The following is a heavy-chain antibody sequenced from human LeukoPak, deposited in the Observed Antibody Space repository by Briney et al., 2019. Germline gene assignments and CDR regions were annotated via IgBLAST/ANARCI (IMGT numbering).Heavy chain of an antibody. CDR1: GFTFSSYY. Sequence: GGSLRLSCAASGFTFSSYYMHWVRQAPGQGLEWMGIINPSGGSTSYAQKFQGRVTMTRDTSTSTVYMELSSLRSEDTAVYYCACQRGYYYGMDVWGQGTTVTVSS. V-gene: IGHV1-46*01. CDR2: INPSGGST. CDR3: ACQRGYYYGMDV. J-gene: IGHJ6*02. D-gene: IGHD3-10*01.